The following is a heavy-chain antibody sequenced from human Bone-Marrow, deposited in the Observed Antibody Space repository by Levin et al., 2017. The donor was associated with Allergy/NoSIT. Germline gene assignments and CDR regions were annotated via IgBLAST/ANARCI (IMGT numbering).Heavy chain of an antibody. CDR3: ARWESGAPWD. D-gene: IGHD5-12*01. CDR1: GFTFSDHY. CDR2: TKNKANSYTT. J-gene: IGHJ4*02. V-gene: IGHV3-72*01. Sequence: GGSLRLSCAASGFTFSDHYMDWVRQAPGKGLEWVGRTKNKANSYTTEYAASVKGRFIISRDDSKNSLYLQMNSLKNEDTGVYYCARWESGAPWDWGQGTLVAVSS.